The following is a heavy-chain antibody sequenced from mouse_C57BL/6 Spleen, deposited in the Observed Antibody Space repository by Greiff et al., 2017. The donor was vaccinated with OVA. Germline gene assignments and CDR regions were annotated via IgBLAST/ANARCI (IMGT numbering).Heavy chain of an antibody. V-gene: IGHV2-2*01. J-gene: IGHJ4*01. CDR2: IWSGGST. CDR1: GYSLTSYG. CDR3: ARNWNYYAMDY. Sequence: VMLVESGPGLVQPSQRLSITCTVSGYSLTSYGVHWVRQSPGKGLEWLGVIWSGGSTDYNAAFISRLSIRKDNSKSQVFFKMNSLQADDTAIYYCARNWNYYAMDYWGKGTSVTVSS.